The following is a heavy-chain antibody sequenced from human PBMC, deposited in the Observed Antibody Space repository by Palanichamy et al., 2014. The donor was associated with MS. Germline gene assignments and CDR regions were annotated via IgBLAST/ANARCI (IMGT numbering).Heavy chain of an antibody. CDR1: GFTFRDYS. V-gene: IGHV3-21*01. CDR3: ARDLVRPEGSDYFYNDMND. J-gene: IGHJ6*02. D-gene: IGHD6-6*01. Sequence: EVQLAESGGGLVKPGGTLRLSCAASGFTFRDYSMNWVRQAPGRALEWISFISSSSNYIFYADSVKGRFTISRDNDQRSLYLQMNGLGAEDTAVYYCARDLVRPEGSDYFYNDMNDWGRGTTVIVSS. CDR2: ISSSSNYI.